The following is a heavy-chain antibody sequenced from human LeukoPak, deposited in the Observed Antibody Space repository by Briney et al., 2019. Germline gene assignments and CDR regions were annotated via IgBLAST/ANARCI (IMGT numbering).Heavy chain of an antibody. D-gene: IGHD4-17*01. J-gene: IGHJ6*03. CDR2: ISPSGDIT. Sequence: WGTLRLSCAASGFTFSNHGMNWVSQAPGKGLEWVSGISPSGDITYYADSVKGRFTISRDNAKNSLYLQMNSLRAEDTAVYYCARAPDYESGYYYMDVWGKGTTVTVSS. V-gene: IGHV3-21*01. CDR1: GFTFSNHG. CDR3: ARAPDYESGYYYMDV.